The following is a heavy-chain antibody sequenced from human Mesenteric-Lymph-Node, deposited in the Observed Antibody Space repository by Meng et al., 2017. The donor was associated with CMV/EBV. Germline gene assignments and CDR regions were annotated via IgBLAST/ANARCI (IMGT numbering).Heavy chain of an antibody. D-gene: IGHD1-26*01. CDR3: TRHRWEWELPTPGRGYYYGMDV. CDR1: GLTFSGSA. V-gene: IGHV3-73*01. J-gene: IGHJ6*02. CDR2: IRSKANSYAT. Sequence: GGSLRLSCAASGLTFSGSAMHWVRQASGKGLEGVGRIRSKANSYATAYAASVKGRFTISRDDSKNTAYLQMNSLKTEDTAVYYCTRHRWEWELPTPGRGYYYGMDVWGQGTTVTVSS.